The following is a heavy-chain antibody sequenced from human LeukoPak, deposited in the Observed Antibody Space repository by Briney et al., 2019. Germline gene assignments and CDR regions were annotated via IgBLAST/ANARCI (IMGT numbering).Heavy chain of an antibody. V-gene: IGHV4-39*01. CDR3: ARQVVAVAGTGYFDY. CDR1: GGSIRSSSYY. D-gene: IGHD6-19*01. CDR2: IYYSGST. Sequence: PSETLSLTCTVSGGSIRSSSYYWGWIRQPPGKGLERIGSIYYSGSTYYNASLKSRGTISVGTSKNQFSLKLNSVTAADTAVYFCARQVVAVAGTGYFDYWGQGTLVTVSS. J-gene: IGHJ4*02.